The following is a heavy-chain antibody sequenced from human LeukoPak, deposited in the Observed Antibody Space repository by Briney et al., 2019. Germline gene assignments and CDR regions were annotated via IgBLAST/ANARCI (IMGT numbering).Heavy chain of an antibody. CDR1: GFIFSDHY. Sequence: QSGGSLRLSCAGSGFIFSDHYIDWVRQAPGKGLEWVGRSRNKANSYTTEYAASVKDRFTISRDDSKNSVFLQMSSLKSEDTAVYYCCRGVRSSSAWDFDSWGQGTLVTVSS. V-gene: IGHV3-72*01. D-gene: IGHD3-22*01. CDR2: SRNKANSYTT. J-gene: IGHJ4*02. CDR3: CRGVRSSSAWDFDS.